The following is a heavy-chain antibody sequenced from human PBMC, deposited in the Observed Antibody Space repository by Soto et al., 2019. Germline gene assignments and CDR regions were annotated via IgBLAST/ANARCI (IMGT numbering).Heavy chain of an antibody. J-gene: IGHJ4*02. CDR3: AKVHGLIAARPLDY. CDR1: GFTFSSHA. CDR2: ISNDGSNK. D-gene: IGHD6-6*01. Sequence: QVQLVESGGGVVQPGRSLRLSCAASGFTFSSHAMHWVRQAPGKGLEWVAFISNDGSNKYYADSVKGRFTISRDNSKNTLSLQMTSLRAEDTAIYYCAKVHGLIAARPLDYWRQGTLVTVSS. V-gene: IGHV3-30*18.